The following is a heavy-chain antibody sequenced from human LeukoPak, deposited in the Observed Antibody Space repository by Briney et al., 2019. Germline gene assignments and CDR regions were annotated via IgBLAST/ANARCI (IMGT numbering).Heavy chain of an antibody. V-gene: IGHV3-30*04. Sequence: PGGSLRLSCAASRFTFSSYAMHWVRQAPGKGLEWVAVISYDGSNKYYADSVKGRFTISRDNSKNTLYLQMNSLRAEDTAVYYCAREEDSSGYYQLDYWGQGTLVTVSS. CDR1: RFTFSSYA. CDR2: ISYDGSNK. J-gene: IGHJ4*02. D-gene: IGHD3-22*01. CDR3: AREEDSSGYYQLDY.